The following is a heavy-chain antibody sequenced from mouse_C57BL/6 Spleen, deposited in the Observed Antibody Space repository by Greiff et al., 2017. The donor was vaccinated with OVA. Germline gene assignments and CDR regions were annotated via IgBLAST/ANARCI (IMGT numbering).Heavy chain of an antibody. CDR3: ARSRTPDAMDY. CDR1: GYTFTSYW. V-gene: IGHV1-52*01. Sequence: QVQLQQPGAELVRPGSSVKLSCKASGYTFTSYWMHWVKQRPIQGLEWIGNIDPSDSETHYNQKFKDKATLTVDKSSSTAYMQLSSLTSEDSAVYYCARSRTPDAMDYWGQGTSVTVAS. J-gene: IGHJ4*01. CDR2: IDPSDSET.